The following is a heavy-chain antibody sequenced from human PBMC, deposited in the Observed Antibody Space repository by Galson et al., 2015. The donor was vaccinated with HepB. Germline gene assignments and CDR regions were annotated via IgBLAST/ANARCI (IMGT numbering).Heavy chain of an antibody. J-gene: IGHJ5*02. Sequence: SLRLSCAASGFTFSNYSMNWVRQAPGKGLEWVSSISSSSSYIYYADSVKGRFTISRDNAKNSLYLQMNSLRAEDTAVYYCARSSYYDSSGYYYRQENWFDPWGQGTLVTVSS. D-gene: IGHD3-22*01. CDR2: ISSSSSYI. CDR1: GFTFSNYS. V-gene: IGHV3-21*01. CDR3: ARSSYYDSSGYYYRQENWFDP.